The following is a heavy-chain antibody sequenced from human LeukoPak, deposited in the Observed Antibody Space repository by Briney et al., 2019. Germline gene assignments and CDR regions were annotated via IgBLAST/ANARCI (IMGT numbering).Heavy chain of an antibody. D-gene: IGHD6-13*01. CDR1: GYTFTSYD. J-gene: IGHJ6*02. CDR2: MNPNNGNT. V-gene: IGHV1-8*01. Sequence: ASVKVSCKASGYTFTSYDINWVRQATGQGLEWMGWMNPNNGNTGYAQKFQGRVTITRSTSISTAYMELSSLRSEDTAVYYCARLASSSWPLYYYYGMDVWGQGTTVTVSS. CDR3: ARLASSSWPLYYYYGMDV.